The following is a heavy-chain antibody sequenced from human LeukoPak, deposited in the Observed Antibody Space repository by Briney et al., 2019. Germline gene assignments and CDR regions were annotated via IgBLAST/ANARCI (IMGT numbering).Heavy chain of an antibody. Sequence: PSETLSHTCTVSGGSISSYYWSWIRQPPGKGLEWIGCFYYSGNTHSNPSLKSRVTISVDTSKNQFSLKLMSVTAADTAVYYCATVRPENSGSYYWDYWGQGTLVTVSS. D-gene: IGHD1-26*01. J-gene: IGHJ4*02. CDR1: GGSISSYY. V-gene: IGHV4-59*08. CDR3: ATVRPENSGSYYWDY. CDR2: FYYSGNT.